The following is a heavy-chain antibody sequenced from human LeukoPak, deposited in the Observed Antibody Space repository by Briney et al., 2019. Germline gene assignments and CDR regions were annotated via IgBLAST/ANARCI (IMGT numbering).Heavy chain of an antibody. CDR2: IYPGDSDT. CDR3: ARSPSYSSSWYMGFDY. D-gene: IGHD6-13*01. J-gene: IGHJ4*02. V-gene: IGHV5-51*01. Sequence: GESLKISCKGSGYSFTTYWIGWVRQMPGKGLEWMGIIYPGDSDTRYSPSFQGQVTISADKSISTAYLQWSSLKASDTAMYYCARSPSYSSSWYMGFDYWGQGTLVTVSS. CDR1: GYSFTTYW.